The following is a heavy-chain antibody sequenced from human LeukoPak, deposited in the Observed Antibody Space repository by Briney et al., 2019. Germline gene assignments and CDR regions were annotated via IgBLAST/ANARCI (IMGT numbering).Heavy chain of an antibody. CDR3: ARVPRTTYYYDSSSEY. CDR1: GGTFISYA. V-gene: IGHV1-69*05. D-gene: IGHD3-22*01. Sequence: ASVKVSCKASGGTFISYASSWVRQAPGQGLEWMGRIIPIFGTANYAQKFQGRVTITTDESTSTAYMELSSLRSEDTAVYYCARVPRTTYYYDSSSEYWGQGTLVTVSS. CDR2: IIPIFGTA. J-gene: IGHJ4*02.